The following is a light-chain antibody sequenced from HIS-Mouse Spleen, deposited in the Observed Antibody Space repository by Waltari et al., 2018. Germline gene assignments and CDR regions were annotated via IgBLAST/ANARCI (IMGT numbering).Light chain of an antibody. Sequence: DIQMTQSPSTLSASVGDRVTITCRASQSISSWLAWYQQKPGKFPKLLIYKASSLESGVPSRFSGSGSGTEFTLTISSLQPDDFATYYCQQYNSYSWTFGQGTKVEIK. V-gene: IGKV1-5*03. CDR1: QSISSW. J-gene: IGKJ1*01. CDR3: QQYNSYSWT. CDR2: KAS.